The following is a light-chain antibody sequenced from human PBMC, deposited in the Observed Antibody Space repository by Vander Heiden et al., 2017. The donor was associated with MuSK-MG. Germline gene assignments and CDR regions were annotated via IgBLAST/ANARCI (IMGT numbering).Light chain of an antibody. CDR1: SSNIGAGYD. J-gene: IGLJ2*01. CDR3: QYYDSSLSVV. V-gene: IGLV1-40*01. Sequence: QSVLTQPPSVSGAPGQRVTIPCTGSSSNIGAGYDVHWYQQLPGTAPKLLIYGNSNRPSGVPDRFSGSKSGTSASLAITGLQAEDEADYYCQYYDSSLSVVFGGGTKLTVL. CDR2: GNS.